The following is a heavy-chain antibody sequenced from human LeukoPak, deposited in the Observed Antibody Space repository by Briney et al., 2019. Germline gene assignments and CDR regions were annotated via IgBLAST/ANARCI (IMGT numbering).Heavy chain of an antibody. Sequence: GGSLRLSCAASGFTFSNYWMSWVRQAPGKGLEWVANIKQDGSEKYYVDSVKGRFTISRDNSKNTLYLQMNSLRAEDTAVYYCAKSPYYDFWSGIQGGWFDPWGQGTLVTVSS. CDR2: IKQDGSEK. CDR3: AKSPYYDFWSGIQGGWFDP. J-gene: IGHJ5*02. V-gene: IGHV3-7*03. D-gene: IGHD3-3*01. CDR1: GFTFSNYW.